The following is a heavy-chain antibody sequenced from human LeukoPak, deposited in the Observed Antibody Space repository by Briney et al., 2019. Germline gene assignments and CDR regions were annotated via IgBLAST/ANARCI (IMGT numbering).Heavy chain of an antibody. Sequence: GGSLRLSCAASGFTFSSYGMHWVRQAPGKGLEWVAVISYDGSNKYYADSVKGRFTISRDNSKNTLYLQMNSLRAEDTAVYYCARDRDDYYDSSGYYYLNGYFDYWGQGTLVTVSS. V-gene: IGHV3-30*03. CDR2: ISYDGSNK. J-gene: IGHJ4*02. D-gene: IGHD3-22*01. CDR3: ARDRDDYYDSSGYYYLNGYFDY. CDR1: GFTFSSYG.